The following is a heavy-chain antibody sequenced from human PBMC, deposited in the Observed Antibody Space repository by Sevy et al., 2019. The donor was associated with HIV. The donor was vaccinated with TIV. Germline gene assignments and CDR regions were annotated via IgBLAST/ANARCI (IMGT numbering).Heavy chain of an antibody. CDR3: CKYMGGIETFAYSYYYGMDV. J-gene: IGHJ6*02. Sequence: GGSLRLSCAASGFAFDDYAMHWVRQVPGKGLEWVSGISWNSATIGYADSVKGCYTISRDNANKSLFLQMNSLSAEDTALYYGCKYMGGIETFAYSYYYGMDVWGQGTTVTVSS. CDR1: GFAFDDYA. D-gene: IGHD6-6*01. V-gene: IGHV3-9*01. CDR2: ISWNSATI.